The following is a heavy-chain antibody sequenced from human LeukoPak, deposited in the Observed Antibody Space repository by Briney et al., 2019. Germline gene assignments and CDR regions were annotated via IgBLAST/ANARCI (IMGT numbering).Heavy chain of an antibody. CDR3: ARVGYSGYDIDY. D-gene: IGHD5-12*01. J-gene: IGHJ4*01. Sequence: SETLSLTCTVSGGSISSYYWSWIRQPPGKGLEWIGYIYYSGSTKYNPSLKSRVTISVDTSKNQFSLKLSSVTAADTAVYYCARVGYSGYDIDYWGHGTLGTVSS. CDR2: IYYSGST. CDR1: GGSISSYY. V-gene: IGHV4-59*01.